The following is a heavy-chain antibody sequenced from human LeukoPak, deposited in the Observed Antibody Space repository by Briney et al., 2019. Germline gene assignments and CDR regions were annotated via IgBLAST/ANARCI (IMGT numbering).Heavy chain of an antibody. D-gene: IGHD3-22*01. J-gene: IGHJ3*02. Sequence: SETLSLTCSVSGVSISSSYWSRIRQPPGKRLEWIGFIHQNGNTNYNPSLKSRVTMSVDTSKNQFSPQMRSVTAADTAVYYCARGYYDGSGYSNAFDIWGQGTMVAV. CDR3: ARGYYDGSGYSNAFDI. CDR1: GVSISSSY. V-gene: IGHV4-59*01. CDR2: IHQNGNT.